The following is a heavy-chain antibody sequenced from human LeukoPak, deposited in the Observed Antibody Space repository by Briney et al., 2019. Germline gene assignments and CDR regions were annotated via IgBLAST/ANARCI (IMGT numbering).Heavy chain of an antibody. Sequence: PGGSLRLSCAASGIIFSNYAMHWVRQRPGKGLECISTISSDGGSTYYANSLKGRFTISRDNSKNTLYLQMGSLRAEDMAVYYCARGRQGAKTRYFDLWGRGTRVTVSS. D-gene: IGHD1-26*01. CDR3: ARGRQGAKTRYFDL. J-gene: IGHJ2*01. CDR1: GIIFSNYA. CDR2: ISSDGGST. V-gene: IGHV3-64*01.